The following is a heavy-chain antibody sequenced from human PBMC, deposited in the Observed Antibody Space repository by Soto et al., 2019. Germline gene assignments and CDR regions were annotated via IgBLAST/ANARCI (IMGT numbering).Heavy chain of an antibody. J-gene: IGHJ5*02. CDR3: TRAAWDCTSASCLINH. Sequence: GGSLRLSCAASGYTFSNFWMHWVRQVPGKGLVWVSRINSDGSSTTYADSVKGRFTISRDNAKNTLFLQMNSLRVEDTAVYYRTRAAWDCTSASCLINHWGQGTQVTVSS. CDR1: GYTFSNFW. CDR2: INSDGSST. V-gene: IGHV3-74*03. D-gene: IGHD2-2*01.